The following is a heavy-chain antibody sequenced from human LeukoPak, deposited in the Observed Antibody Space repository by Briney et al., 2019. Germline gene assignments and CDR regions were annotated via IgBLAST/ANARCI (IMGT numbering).Heavy chain of an antibody. D-gene: IGHD6-13*01. J-gene: IGHJ4*02. CDR2: IYYSGST. V-gene: IGHV4-59*12. CDR3: ARGLGYFMYFDY. Sequence: SETLSLTCTVSGGSISSYYWSWIRQPPGKGLEWIGYIYYSGSTNYNPSLKSRVTISVDTSKNQFSLKLSSVTAADTAVYYCARGLGYFMYFDYWGQGTLVTVSS. CDR1: GGSISSYY.